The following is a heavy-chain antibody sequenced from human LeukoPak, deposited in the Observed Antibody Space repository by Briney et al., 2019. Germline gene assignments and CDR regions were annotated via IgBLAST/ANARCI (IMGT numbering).Heavy chain of an antibody. CDR2: ISSSGSSI. J-gene: IGHJ4*02. V-gene: IGHV3-48*03. CDR3: ASQPAVIDLDC. Sequence: PGGSLRLSCAASGFTFSSFEMDWVRQAPGKGLEWVSYISSSGSSIYYADSVKGRFTISRDNAKNSLYLQMSSLGVDDTAVYYCASQPAVIDLDCWGQGALVTVSS. CDR1: GFTFSSFE. D-gene: IGHD2/OR15-2a*01.